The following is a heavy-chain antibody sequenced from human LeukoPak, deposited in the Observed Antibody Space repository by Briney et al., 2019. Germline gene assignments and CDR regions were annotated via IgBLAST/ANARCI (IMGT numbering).Heavy chain of an antibody. CDR1: GYTFTGYY. Sequence: HGASVKVSCKASGYTFTGYYMHWVRQAPGQGLEWMGWISAYNGNTNYAQKLQGRVTMTTDTSTSTAYTELRSLRSDDTAVYYCAGATGRAFDIWGQGTMVTVSS. V-gene: IGHV1-18*04. CDR2: ISAYNGNT. CDR3: AGATGRAFDI. D-gene: IGHD2-8*02. J-gene: IGHJ3*02.